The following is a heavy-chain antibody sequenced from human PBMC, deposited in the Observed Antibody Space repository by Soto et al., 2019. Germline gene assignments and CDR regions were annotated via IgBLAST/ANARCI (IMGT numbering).Heavy chain of an antibody. V-gene: IGHV4-59*01. CDR3: AGGYSSGWYRNYYYGMDV. Sequence: PSETLSLTCTVSGGSISSYYWSWIRQPPGKGLEWIGYIYYSGSTNYNPSLKSRVTISVDTSKNQFSLKLSSVTAADTAVYYCAGGYSSGWYRNYYYGMDVWGQGTTVTVS. CDR2: IYYSGST. D-gene: IGHD6-19*01. CDR1: GGSISSYY. J-gene: IGHJ6*02.